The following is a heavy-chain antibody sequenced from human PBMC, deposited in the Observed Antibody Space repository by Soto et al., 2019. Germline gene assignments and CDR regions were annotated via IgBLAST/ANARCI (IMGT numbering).Heavy chain of an antibody. CDR2: ISYDGSNK. CDR3: ARDLISGYFFDY. Sequence: PGGSLRLSCAASGFTFSSYAMHWVRQAPGKGLEWVAVISYDGSNKYYADSVKGRFTISRDNSKNTLYLQMNSLRAEDTAVYYCARDLISGYFFDYWGQGTLVTVSS. J-gene: IGHJ4*02. V-gene: IGHV3-30-3*01. D-gene: IGHD3-22*01. CDR1: GFTFSSYA.